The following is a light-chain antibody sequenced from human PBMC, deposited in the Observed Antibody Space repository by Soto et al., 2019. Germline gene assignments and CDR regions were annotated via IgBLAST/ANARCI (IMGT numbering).Light chain of an antibody. J-gene: IGKJ2*01. CDR2: DTS. Sequence: VLTQSPATLSLSPGERATLSCRASQSVSRSVAWYQQKPGQAPRLLVYDTSNRATGIPDRFSGSGSGTDFTLTISGLEPEDFAVYYCQQRRNWPPTFGQGTKLDIK. CDR3: QQRRNWPPT. CDR1: QSVSRS. V-gene: IGKV3-11*01.